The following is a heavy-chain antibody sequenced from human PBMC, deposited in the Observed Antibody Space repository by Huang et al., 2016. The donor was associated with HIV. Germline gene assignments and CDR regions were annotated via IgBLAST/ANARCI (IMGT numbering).Heavy chain of an antibody. CDR2: VSNSASSR. J-gene: IGHJ4*02. D-gene: IGHD3-22*01. CDR1: GFSFSSSA. CDR3: AKDLVTYDSSGSV. Sequence: LLESGGGLVQPGGSLRLSCAASGFSFSSSAMSWVRQAPGRGLEWVSTVSNSASSRHYSDSVRGRFTISRDNSKDTLYLQRNSLRAEDTALYYCAKDLVTYDSSGSVWGQGTLVTVSS. V-gene: IGHV3-23*01.